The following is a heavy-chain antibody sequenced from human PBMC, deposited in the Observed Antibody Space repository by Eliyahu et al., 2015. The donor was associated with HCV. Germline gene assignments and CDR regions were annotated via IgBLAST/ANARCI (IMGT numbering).Heavy chain of an antibody. CDR3: AKDPRIAARHRNFDY. CDR1: GFXFSSYA. V-gene: IGHV3-23*01. J-gene: IGHJ4*02. CDR2: ISGSGGST. Sequence: EVQLLESGGGLVQPGGSLRLSCAASGFXFSSYAMXWVRQAPGKGLEWISAISGSGGSTYYADSVKGRFTISRDNSKNTLYLQMNSLRAEDTAVYYCAKDPRIAARHRNFDYWGQGTLVTVSS. D-gene: IGHD6-6*01.